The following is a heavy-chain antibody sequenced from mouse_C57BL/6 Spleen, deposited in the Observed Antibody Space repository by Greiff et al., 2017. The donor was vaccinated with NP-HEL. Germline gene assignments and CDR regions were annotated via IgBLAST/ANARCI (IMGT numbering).Heavy chain of an antibody. V-gene: IGHV5-17*01. J-gene: IGHJ4*01. CDR3: ARRDDYLYYAMDY. CDR2: ISSGSSTI. Sequence: EVKLVESGGGLVKPGGSLKLSCAASGFTFSDYGMHRVRQAPEKGLEWVAYISSGSSTIYYADTVKGRFTISRDNAKNTLFLQMTSLRSEDTAMYYCARRDDYLYYAMDYWGQGTSVTVSS. CDR1: GFTFSDYG. D-gene: IGHD2-4*01.